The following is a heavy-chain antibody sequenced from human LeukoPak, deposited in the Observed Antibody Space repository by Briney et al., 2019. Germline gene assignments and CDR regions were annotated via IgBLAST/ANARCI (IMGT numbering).Heavy chain of an antibody. D-gene: IGHD4/OR15-4a*01. V-gene: IGHV3-21*01. CDR3: ARGSGYGASGFDY. Sequence: PGGSLRLSCAASGFTFSSYAMNWVRQAPGKGLEWVSSISSGTTYIYYADSVKGRFTISRDNAKNSLYLQMNSLRAEDTAVYYCARGSGYGASGFDYWGQGTLLTVSS. J-gene: IGHJ4*02. CDR1: GFTFSSYA. CDR2: ISSGTTYI.